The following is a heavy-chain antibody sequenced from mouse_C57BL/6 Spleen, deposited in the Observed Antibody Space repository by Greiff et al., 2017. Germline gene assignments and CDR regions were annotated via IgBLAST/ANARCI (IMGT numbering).Heavy chain of an antibody. V-gene: IGHV1-18*01. J-gene: IGHJ3*01. CDR2: INPNNGGT. CDR3: ARARYYGSPWFAY. D-gene: IGHD1-1*01. CDR1: GYTFTDYN. Sequence: VQLQQSGPELVKPGASVKIPCKASGYTFTDYNMDWVKQSHGKSLEWIGDINPNNGGTIYNQKFKGKATLTVDKSSSTAYMELRSLTSEDTAVYYCARARYYGSPWFAYWGQGTLVTVSA.